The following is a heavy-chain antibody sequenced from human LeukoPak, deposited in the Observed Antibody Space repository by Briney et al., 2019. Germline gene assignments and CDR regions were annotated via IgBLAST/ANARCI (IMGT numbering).Heavy chain of an antibody. CDR1: GGTFSSYA. V-gene: IGHV1-69*05. Sequence: SVKVSCKASGGTFSSYAISWVRQAPGQGLEWMGRIIPIFGTANYAQKFQGRVTITTDESTSTAYMELSSLRSEDTAVYYCVAAAGTGGESYYYYYYMDVWGKGTTVTVSS. CDR3: VAAAGTGGESYYYYYYMDV. CDR2: IIPIFGTA. D-gene: IGHD6-13*01. J-gene: IGHJ6*03.